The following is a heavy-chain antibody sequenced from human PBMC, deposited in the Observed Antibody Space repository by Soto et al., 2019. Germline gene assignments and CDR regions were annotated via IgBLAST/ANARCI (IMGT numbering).Heavy chain of an antibody. Sequence: QVQLQESGPGLVKPSGTLSLTCAVSGGSISTSNWWSWVRQPPGKGLEWIGEVYRTGSTNHNPSLESRVIVSVDKSKNQFSLKLTSVTAADTAVYYCARARATIAAAAIFDCWGQGTLVTVS. CDR1: GGSISTSNW. J-gene: IGHJ4*02. CDR3: ARARATIAAAAIFDC. CDR2: VYRTGST. V-gene: IGHV4-4*02. D-gene: IGHD6-13*01.